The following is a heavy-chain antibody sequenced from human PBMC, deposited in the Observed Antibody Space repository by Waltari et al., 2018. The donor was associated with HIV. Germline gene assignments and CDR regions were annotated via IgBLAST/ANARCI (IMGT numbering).Heavy chain of an antibody. J-gene: IGHJ6*02. CDR2: VKRGGSDK. V-gene: IGHV3-7*01. Sequence: VQLVESGGGLVQPGGSLRLSCAASGFTFRNFWMSWVRQAPGKGLEVCANVKRGGSDKDYVESVKGRFTISRDNAKNSLYLQMNSLRAEDTAVYYCASPSIRAGMDVWGQGTTVTVSS. CDR3: ASPSIRAGMDV. CDR1: GFTFRNFW. D-gene: IGHD2-2*02.